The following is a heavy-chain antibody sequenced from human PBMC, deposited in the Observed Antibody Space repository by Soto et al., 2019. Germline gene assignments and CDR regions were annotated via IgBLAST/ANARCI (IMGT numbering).Heavy chain of an antibody. CDR2: ISGSGGST. D-gene: IGHD3-3*01. CDR1: GFTFSSYA. Sequence: GGSLRLSCAASGFTFSSYAMSWVRQAPGKGLEWVSAISGSGGSTYYADSVKGRFTISRDNSKNTLYLQMNSLRAEDTAVYYCAKTDHTYDFWSGYYTGNFDYWGQGTLVTVSS. V-gene: IGHV3-23*01. J-gene: IGHJ4*02. CDR3: AKTDHTYDFWSGYYTGNFDY.